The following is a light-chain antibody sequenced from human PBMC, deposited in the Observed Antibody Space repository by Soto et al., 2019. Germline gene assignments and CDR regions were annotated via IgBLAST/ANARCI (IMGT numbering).Light chain of an antibody. Sequence: DIQLTQSPSSLSASLGDRVTITCRASQDIKKFLAWYQQRPGKVPDLLIYAASTLRSGVPSRFSDNASGTDFSFTISSLQPEDVATYYCQKYDRAPAMFGQGTKVDIK. CDR2: AAS. CDR1: QDIKKF. CDR3: QKYDRAPAM. J-gene: IGKJ1*01. V-gene: IGKV1-27*01.